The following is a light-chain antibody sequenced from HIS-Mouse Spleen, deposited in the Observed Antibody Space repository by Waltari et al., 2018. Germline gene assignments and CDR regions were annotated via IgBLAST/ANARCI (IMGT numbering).Light chain of an antibody. CDR2: RGS. Sequence: QSALTPPASVSGSPGQSITISCTGTSSDVGSYNLVSWYQQHPGKAPTLMIYRGSKRPPGVSNRFSGLTSGNTATLTISGLQAEDEADYYCCSYAGSYVFGTGTKVTVL. V-gene: IGLV2-23*01. J-gene: IGLJ1*01. CDR3: CSYAGSYV. CDR1: SSDVGSYNL.